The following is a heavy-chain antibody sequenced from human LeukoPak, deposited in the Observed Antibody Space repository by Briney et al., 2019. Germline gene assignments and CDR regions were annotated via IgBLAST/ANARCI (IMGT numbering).Heavy chain of an antibody. D-gene: IGHD3-16*01. CDR2: IIPILGIA. CDR1: GGTFRSYT. CDR3: ARGQLMITFGGVAPLYYFDY. V-gene: IGHV1-69*02. J-gene: IGHJ4*02. Sequence: SVKVSCKASGGTFRSYTISWVRQAPGQGLEWMGRIIPILGIANYAQKFQGRVTITADKSTSTAYMELSSLRSEDTAVYYCARGQLMITFGGVAPLYYFDYWGQGTLVTVSS.